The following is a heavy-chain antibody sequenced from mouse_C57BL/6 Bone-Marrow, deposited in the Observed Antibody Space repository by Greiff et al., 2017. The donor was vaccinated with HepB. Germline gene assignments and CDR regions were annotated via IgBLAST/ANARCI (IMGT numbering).Heavy chain of an antibody. J-gene: IGHJ1*03. CDR1: GYTFTSYW. D-gene: IGHD1-1*01. CDR3: ASYYYGVARYWYFDV. CDR2: IHPNSGST. V-gene: IGHV1-64*01. Sequence: VQLQQPGAELVKPGASVKLSCKASGYTFTSYWMHWVKQRPGQGLEWIGMIHPNSGSTNYNEKFKSKATLTVDKSSSTAYMQLSSLTSEDSAVYYCASYYYGVARYWYFDVWGTGTTVTVSS.